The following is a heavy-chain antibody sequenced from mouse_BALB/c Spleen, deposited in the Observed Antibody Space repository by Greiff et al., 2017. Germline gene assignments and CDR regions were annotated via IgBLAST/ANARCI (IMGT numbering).Heavy chain of an antibody. V-gene: IGHV2-6-7*01. CDR1: GFSLTGYG. D-gene: IGHD1-1*01. CDR2: IWGDGST. J-gene: IGHJ4*01. CDR3: ARDPALYGTSYAMDY. Sequence: QVQLKESGPGLVAPSQSLSITCTVSGFSLTGYGVNWVRQPPGKGLEWLGMIWGDGSTDYNSALKSRLSISKDNSKGQVFLKMNSLQTDDTARYYCARDPALYGTSYAMDYWGQGTSVTVAA.